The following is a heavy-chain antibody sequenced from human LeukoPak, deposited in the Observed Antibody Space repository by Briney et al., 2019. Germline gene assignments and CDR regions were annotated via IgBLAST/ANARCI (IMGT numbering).Heavy chain of an antibody. V-gene: IGHV1-8*01. J-gene: IGHJ4*02. Sequence: ASVKVSCKASGYTFTSYDINWVRQATGQGLEWMGWMNPNSGNTGYAQKFQGRVTMTRNTSISTAYMELSSLRSEDTAVYYCARALRRVVVISAQQYYFDYWGQGTLVTVSS. D-gene: IGHD3-22*01. CDR3: ARALRRVVVISAQQYYFDY. CDR1: GYTFTSYD. CDR2: MNPNSGNT.